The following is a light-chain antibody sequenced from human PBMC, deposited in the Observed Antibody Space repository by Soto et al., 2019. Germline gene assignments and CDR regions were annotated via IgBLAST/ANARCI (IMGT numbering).Light chain of an antibody. CDR1: QGISNY. Sequence: PSSLSASVGDRVTTTCRASQGISNYLAWYQQKPGKVPKLLIYAASTLQSGVPSRFSGSGSGTDFTLTISSLQPEDVATYYCQKYNSAPRTFGQGTKVDIK. J-gene: IGKJ1*01. CDR2: AAS. V-gene: IGKV1-27*01. CDR3: QKYNSAPRT.